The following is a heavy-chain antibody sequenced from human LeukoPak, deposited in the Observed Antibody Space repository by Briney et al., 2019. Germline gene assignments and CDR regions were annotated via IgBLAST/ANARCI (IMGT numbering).Heavy chain of an antibody. J-gene: IGHJ4*02. D-gene: IGHD3-3*01. Sequence: SETLSLTCTVSGGSISSGDYYWSWIRQPPGKGLEWIGYIYYSGSTYYNPSLKSRVTISVDTSKNQSSLKLSSVTAADTAVYYCARGRPGGFLEWLFVFDYWGQGTLVTVSS. CDR3: ARGRPGGFLEWLFVFDY. V-gene: IGHV4-30-4*08. CDR1: GGSISSGDYY. CDR2: IYYSGST.